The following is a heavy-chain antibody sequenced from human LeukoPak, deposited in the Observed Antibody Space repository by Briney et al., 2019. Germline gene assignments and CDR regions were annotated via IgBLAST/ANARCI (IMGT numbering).Heavy chain of an antibody. CDR3: TTDDSSGWYRWFDP. V-gene: IGHV3-15*01. CDR1: GFTFSNAW. J-gene: IGHJ5*02. CDR2: IKSKTDGGTT. Sequence: PGGSLRLSCAASGFTFSNAWMSWVRQTPRKRLEWVGRIKSKTDGGTTDYAAPVKGRFTISRDDSKNTLYLQMNSPKTEDTAVYYCTTDDSSGWYRWFDPWGQGTLVTVSS. D-gene: IGHD6-19*01.